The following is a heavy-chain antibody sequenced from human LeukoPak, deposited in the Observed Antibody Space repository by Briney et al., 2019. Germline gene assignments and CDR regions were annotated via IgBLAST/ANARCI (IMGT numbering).Heavy chain of an antibody. CDR1: GGSISSYY. CDR3: ARRVIVVVPAANLPYYYYYMDV. CDR2: IYTSGST. J-gene: IGHJ6*03. Sequence: SETLSLTCTVSGGSISSYYWSWIRQPQGKGLKWIGYIYTSGSTNYNPSLKSRVTISVDTSKNQFSLKLSSVTAADTAVYYCARRVIVVVPAANLPYYYYYMDVWGKGTTVTVSS. V-gene: IGHV4-4*09. D-gene: IGHD2-2*01.